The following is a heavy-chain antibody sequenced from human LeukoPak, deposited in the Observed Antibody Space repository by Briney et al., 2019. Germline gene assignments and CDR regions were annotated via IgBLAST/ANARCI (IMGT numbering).Heavy chain of an antibody. D-gene: IGHD5-12*01. CDR3: ARAGVATIKKLYYYYYYMDV. V-gene: IGHV4-31*03. CDR2: IYYSGST. CDR1: GGSISSGGYY. J-gene: IGHJ6*03. Sequence: SETLSLTCTVSGGSISSGGYYWSWIRQHPGKGLEWIGYIYYSGSTYYNPSLKSRVTISVDTSKNQFSLKPSSVTAADTAVYYCARAGVATIKKLYYYYYYMDVWGKGTTVTVSS.